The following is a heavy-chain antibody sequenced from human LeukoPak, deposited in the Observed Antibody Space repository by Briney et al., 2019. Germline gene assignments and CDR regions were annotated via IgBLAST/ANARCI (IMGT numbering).Heavy chain of an antibody. V-gene: IGHV4-31*03. D-gene: IGHD3-22*01. CDR1: GGSISSGGYY. J-gene: IGHJ4*02. CDR2: IYYSGST. Sequence: SETLSLTCTVSGGSISSGGYYWGWVRQHPGKGLEWIGYIYYSGSTYYNPSLKSRVTISVDTSKNQFSLKLSSVTAADTAVYYCARARTTMIVPFDYWGQGTLVTVSS. CDR3: ARARTTMIVPFDY.